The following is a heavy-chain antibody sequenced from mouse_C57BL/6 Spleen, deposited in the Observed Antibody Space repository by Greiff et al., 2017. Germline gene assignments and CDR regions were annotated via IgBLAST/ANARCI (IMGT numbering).Heavy chain of an antibody. V-gene: IGHV1-75*01. J-gene: IGHJ2*01. D-gene: IGHD1-1*01. CDR3: ARDGTPVVIDY. CDR1: GYTFTDYY. Sequence: QVQLQQSGPELVKPGASVKISCKASGYTFTDYYINWVKQRPGQGLEWIGWIFPGSGSTYYTEKFKGKATRTVDKSSSTAYMLLSSLTSEYSAVYFCARDGTPVVIDYWGQGTTLTVSS. CDR2: IFPGSGST.